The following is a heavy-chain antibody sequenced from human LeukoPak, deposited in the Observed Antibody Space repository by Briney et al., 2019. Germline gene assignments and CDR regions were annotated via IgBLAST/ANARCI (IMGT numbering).Heavy chain of an antibody. V-gene: IGHV4-59*01. Sequence: SETLSLTCTASGGSISSYYWSWIRQPPGKGLEWIGYIYSSGSTNYNPSLKSRVTISVDTSKNQFSLKLNSVTAADTAVYYCARGIYCSSASCYYYFDYWGQGTLVTVSS. D-gene: IGHD2-2*01. CDR1: GGSISSYY. J-gene: IGHJ4*02. CDR2: IYSSGST. CDR3: ARGIYCSSASCYYYFDY.